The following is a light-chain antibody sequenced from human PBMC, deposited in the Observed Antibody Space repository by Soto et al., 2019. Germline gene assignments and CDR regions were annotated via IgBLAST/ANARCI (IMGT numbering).Light chain of an antibody. V-gene: IGKV3-11*01. CDR3: QQRSSWPLT. Sequence: EIVLTQSPATLSLSPGERATLSCRASRSVGSYLAWYQHKPGQAPRLLMYDASNRDTGIPARFSGSGSGTEFTLTISSLEPEDFSLYYCQQRSSWPLTFGGGTKVEI. J-gene: IGKJ4*01. CDR2: DAS. CDR1: RSVGSY.